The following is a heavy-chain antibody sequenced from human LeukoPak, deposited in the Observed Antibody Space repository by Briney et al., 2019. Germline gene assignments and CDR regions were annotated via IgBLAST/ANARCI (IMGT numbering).Heavy chain of an antibody. Sequence: GPVNVPCQASGYTFTSYGFSWVRQAPGKGREGMGWISAYNGNIHFARKLQVGITINTHTSTSTAYRELRSLRSDDTAVYYCARDLYYDSVVGYWGQGALVTVSP. J-gene: IGHJ4*02. V-gene: IGHV1-18*01. D-gene: IGHD3-22*01. CDR1: GYTFTSYG. CDR3: ARDLYYDSVVGY. CDR2: ISAYNGNI.